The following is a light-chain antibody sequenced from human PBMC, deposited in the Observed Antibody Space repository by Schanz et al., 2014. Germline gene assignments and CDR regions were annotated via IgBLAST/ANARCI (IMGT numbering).Light chain of an antibody. CDR1: QSVSSW. Sequence: DIQMTQSPSTLSASVGDRVTITCRASQSVSSWLAWYQQKPGKAPKLLIYKASNLKSGVPSRFSGSGSGTEFTLTISRLQPDDFATYYCQQANSFPRGFTFGPGTKVDIK. CDR2: KAS. CDR3: QQANSFPRGFT. V-gene: IGKV1-5*03. J-gene: IGKJ3*01.